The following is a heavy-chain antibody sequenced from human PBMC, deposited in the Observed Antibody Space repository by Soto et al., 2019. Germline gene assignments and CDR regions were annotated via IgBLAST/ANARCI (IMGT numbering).Heavy chain of an antibody. CDR3: ARQTSSGSYADAFDI. D-gene: IGHD1-26*01. Sequence: EASVKVSCKASGYTFTGYYMHWVRQAPGQGLEWMGWINPNSGGTNYAQKFQGWVTMTRDTSISTAYMELSRLRSDDTAVYYCARQTSSGSYADAFDIWGQGTMVT. CDR2: INPNSGGT. CDR1: GYTFTGYY. V-gene: IGHV1-2*04. J-gene: IGHJ3*02.